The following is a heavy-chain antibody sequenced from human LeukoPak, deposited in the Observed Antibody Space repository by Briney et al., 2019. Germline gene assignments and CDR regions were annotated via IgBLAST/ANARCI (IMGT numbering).Heavy chain of an antibody. CDR1: GFTFSSYA. CDR2: ISGSGTTT. D-gene: IGHD6-19*01. J-gene: IGHJ4*02. V-gene: IGHV3-23*01. Sequence: GSLRLSCAASGFTFSSYAMSWVRQAPGKGPEWVSAISGSGTTTYYADSVKGRFTISRDNSKNTLYLQMNSLRAEDTAVYYCAKASSGWSQYDYWGQGTLVPVSS. CDR3: AKASSGWSQYDY.